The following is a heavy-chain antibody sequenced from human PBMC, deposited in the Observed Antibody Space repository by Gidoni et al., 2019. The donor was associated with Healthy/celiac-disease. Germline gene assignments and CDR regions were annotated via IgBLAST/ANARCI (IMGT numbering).Heavy chain of an antibody. CDR2: IYTRGST. V-gene: IGHV4-61*02. Sequence: QVQLQESGPGLVKPSQTLSLTCTVSGGSISRGSYYWSWIRQPAGKGREWIGRIYTRGSTNYNPSIKSRVTMSVDTAKNQFSLKLSSVTAADTAVYYCARDFSTMIVVARLDAFDIWSKGTMVTVSS. D-gene: IGHD3-22*01. CDR1: GGSISRGSYY. J-gene: IGHJ3*02. CDR3: ARDFSTMIVVARLDAFDI.